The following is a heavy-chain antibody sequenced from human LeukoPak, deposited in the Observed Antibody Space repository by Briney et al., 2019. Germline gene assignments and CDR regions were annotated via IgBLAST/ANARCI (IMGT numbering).Heavy chain of an antibody. J-gene: IGHJ4*02. CDR2: INPSGGST. Sequence: ASVKVSCKASGGTFSSYAISWVRQAPGQGLEWMGIINPSGGSTTYAQMFQGRVILTRDTSTRTVYMGLYSLRSEDTAVYYCAKGGRDYGDSSGTDWGQGTLVTVSS. CDR1: GGTFSSYA. CDR3: AKGGRDYGDSSGTD. V-gene: IGHV1-46*01. D-gene: IGHD4-23*01.